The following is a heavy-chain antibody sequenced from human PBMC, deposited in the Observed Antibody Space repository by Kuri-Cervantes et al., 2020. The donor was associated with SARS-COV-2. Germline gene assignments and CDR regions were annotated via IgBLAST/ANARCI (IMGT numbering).Heavy chain of an antibody. CDR1: GYTFTGYY. J-gene: IGHJ4*02. V-gene: IGHV1-2*02. CDR2: INPNSGGT. D-gene: IGHD2-21*02. CDR3: ARADPPLAYCGGDCRLFDY. Sequence: ASVKVSCKASGYTFTGYYMHWVRQAPGQGLEWMGWINPNSGGTNYAQKFQGRVTMTRDTSISTAYMELSRLRSDDTAVYYCARADPPLAYCGGDCRLFDYWGQGTLVTDSS.